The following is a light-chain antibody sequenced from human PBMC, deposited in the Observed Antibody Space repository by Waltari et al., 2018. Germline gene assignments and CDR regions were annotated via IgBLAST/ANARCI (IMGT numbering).Light chain of an antibody. V-gene: IGKV4-1*01. J-gene: IGKJ3*01. Sequence: DIVMTQSPDPRAVPLGQRANINCKPSQTGFDSSNNRNYLAWSQQKPGQPPKLLLDWSSSRESAVPDRFSCSGSGTDFTLTLTSLQAEDVAVYYCQQYYNPPPLFTFGPGTKVDIK. CDR2: WSS. CDR3: QQYYNPPPLFT. CDR1: QTGFDSSNNRNY.